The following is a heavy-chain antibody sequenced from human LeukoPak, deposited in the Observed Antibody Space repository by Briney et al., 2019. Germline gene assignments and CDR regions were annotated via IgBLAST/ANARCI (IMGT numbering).Heavy chain of an antibody. D-gene: IGHD3-9*01. V-gene: IGHV3-43*02. CDR2: ISGDGGST. CDR3: AKDSRRYYDILTGYYYYYYGMDV. J-gene: IGHJ6*02. CDR1: XXTXDDXA. Sequence: PGXSXXLSCXASXXTXDDXAXXWVRHAPGKGLEWVSLISGDGGSTYYADSVKGRFTISRDNSKNSLYLQMNSLRTEDTALYYCAKDSRRYYDILTGYYYYYYGMDVWGQGTTVTVSS.